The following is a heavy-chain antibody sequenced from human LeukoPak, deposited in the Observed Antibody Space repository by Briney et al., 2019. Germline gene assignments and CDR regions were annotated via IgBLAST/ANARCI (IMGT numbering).Heavy chain of an antibody. Sequence: PGVSLRLSCAASGFTFSDYYMSWIRQAPGKGLEWVSYISSSSSYTNYADSVKGRFTISRDNAKNSLYLQMNSLRAEDTAVYYCARSKGGSPPLSWPCDYWGQGTLVTVSS. CDR3: ARSKGGSPPLSWPCDY. V-gene: IGHV3-11*06. D-gene: IGHD1-26*01. CDR1: GFTFSDYY. J-gene: IGHJ4*02. CDR2: ISSSSSYT.